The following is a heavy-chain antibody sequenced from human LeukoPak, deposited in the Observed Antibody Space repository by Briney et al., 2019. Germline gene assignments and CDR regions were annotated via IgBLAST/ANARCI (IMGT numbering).Heavy chain of an antibody. CDR3: ARVLGFGSPPAY. Sequence: GGSLRLSRAASGFTFNSFPMHWVRQAPGKGLEWVGLISFDGSDKSYADSVEGRFTISRDNSKNTLYLQMNSLSAEDTAVYYCARVLGFGSPPAYWGQGTLVSVFS. CDR2: ISFDGSDK. CDR1: GFTFNSFP. V-gene: IGHV3-30*04. D-gene: IGHD3-10*01. J-gene: IGHJ4*02.